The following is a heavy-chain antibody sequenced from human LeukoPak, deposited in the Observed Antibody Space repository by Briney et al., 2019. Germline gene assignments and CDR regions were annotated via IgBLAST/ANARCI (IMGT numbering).Heavy chain of an antibody. CDR2: ISGSGGST. Sequence: GGSLRLSCAASGFSFSSYGMSWVRQAPGKGLEWVSAISGSGGSTYYADSVKGRFTISRDNARNSLHLQMNSLRAEDTAVYYCARDVQGAFDVWGQGTMVTVSS. CDR1: GFSFSSYG. CDR3: ARDVQGAFDV. J-gene: IGHJ3*01. V-gene: IGHV3-23*01.